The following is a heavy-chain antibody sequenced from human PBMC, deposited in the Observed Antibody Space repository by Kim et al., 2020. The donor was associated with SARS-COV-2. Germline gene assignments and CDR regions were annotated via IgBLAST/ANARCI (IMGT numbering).Heavy chain of an antibody. Sequence: SETLSLTCTVSSGSISSGDYYWSWIRQPPGKGLEWIGYIYYSGSTSYNPSLKSRVTISVDTSKNQFSLKLSSVTAADTAVYYCARGSKTGYSQRKYYYYGMDVWGQGTTVTVSS. J-gene: IGHJ6*02. V-gene: IGHV4-30-4*01. D-gene: IGHD5-18*01. CDR3: ARGSKTGYSQRKYYYYGMDV. CDR2: IYYSGST. CDR1: SGSISSGDYY.